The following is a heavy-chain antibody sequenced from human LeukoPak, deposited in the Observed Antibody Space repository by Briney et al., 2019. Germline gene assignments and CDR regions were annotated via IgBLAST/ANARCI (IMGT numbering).Heavy chain of an antibody. J-gene: IGHJ4*02. V-gene: IGHV3-21*01. CDR2: ISSSSSYI. D-gene: IGHD6-19*01. CDR3: ARGIAVAGRAIAYYFDY. Sequence: GGSLRLSCAAPGFTFSSYSMNWVRQAPGKGLEWVSSISSSSSYIYYADPVKGRFTISRDNAKNSLYLQMNSLRAEDTAVYYCARGIAVAGRAIAYYFDYWGQGTLVTVSS. CDR1: GFTFSSYS.